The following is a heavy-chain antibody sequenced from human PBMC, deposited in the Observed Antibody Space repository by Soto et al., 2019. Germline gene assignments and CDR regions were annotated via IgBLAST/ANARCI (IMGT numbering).Heavy chain of an antibody. CDR2: VNPSGGST. CDR1: GYIFTAYS. V-gene: IGHV1-46*01. D-gene: IGHD2-15*01. Sequence: GASLKLSCKASGYIFTAYSMHWVRQAPGQGLEWMGVVNPSGGSTNYAQKFQGRITMTRDTSTSTVYMDLSSLTSEDTAVYYCAREENCSDGICYSEYFQRWGQGTLVTVSS. J-gene: IGHJ1*01. CDR3: AREENCSDGICYSEYFQR.